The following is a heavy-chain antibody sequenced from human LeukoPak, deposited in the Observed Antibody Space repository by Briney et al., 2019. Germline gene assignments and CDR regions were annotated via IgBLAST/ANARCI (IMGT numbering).Heavy chain of an antibody. CDR1: GYTLTELS. Sequence: ASVKVSCKVSGYTLTELSMHWVRQAPGKGLEWMGGFDPEDGETIYAQKFQGRVTMTEDTSTDTAYMELSSLRSEDTAVYHCATAYGSGNRCFDYWGQGTLVTVSS. J-gene: IGHJ4*02. D-gene: IGHD3-10*01. V-gene: IGHV1-24*01. CDR3: ATAYGSGNRCFDY. CDR2: FDPEDGET.